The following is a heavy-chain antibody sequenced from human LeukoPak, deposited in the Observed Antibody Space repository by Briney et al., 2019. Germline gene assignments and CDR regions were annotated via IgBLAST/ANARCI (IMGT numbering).Heavy chain of an antibody. D-gene: IGHD3-10*01. Sequence: GGSLTLSCAASGFTFDDYAMHWVRQAPGKGLEWVSLISGDGGSTYYADSVKGRFTISRDNSKNSLYLQMNSLRAEDTALYYCAKDMTAYYYASGNIDYWGQGTLVTVSS. V-gene: IGHV3-43D*03. J-gene: IGHJ4*02. CDR2: ISGDGGST. CDR3: AKDMTAYYYASGNIDY. CDR1: GFTFDDYA.